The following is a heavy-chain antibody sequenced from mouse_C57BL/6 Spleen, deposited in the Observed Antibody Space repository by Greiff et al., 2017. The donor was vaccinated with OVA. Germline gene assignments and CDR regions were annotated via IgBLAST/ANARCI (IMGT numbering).Heavy chain of an antibody. Sequence: EVHLVESGGDLVKPGGSLKLSCAASGFTFSSYGMSWVRQTPEKRLEWVATLSSGGSYTYYPDSVKGRFTISRDHAKNTLYLQMSSLKSEDTAMYYCARVVTTEYYARDYWGQGTSVTVSS. CDR1: GFTFSSYG. CDR2: LSSGGSYT. J-gene: IGHJ4*01. CDR3: ARVVTTEYYARDY. D-gene: IGHD2-2*01. V-gene: IGHV5-6*01.